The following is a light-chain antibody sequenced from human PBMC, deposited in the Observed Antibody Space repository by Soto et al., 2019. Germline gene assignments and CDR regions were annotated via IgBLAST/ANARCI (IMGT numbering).Light chain of an antibody. CDR3: TSFTPSSTEV. CDR1: SSDVGGYNF. Sequence: QSVLTQPAAVSGSPGQSITISCSGTSSDVGGYNFVSWYQQHPGRAPKLMIYDVCHRSSGLSYRFSGSKSGNTASLTISGLQAEDEADYYCTSFTPSSTEVFGSGTKGTVL. J-gene: IGLJ1*01. V-gene: IGLV2-14*03. CDR2: DVC.